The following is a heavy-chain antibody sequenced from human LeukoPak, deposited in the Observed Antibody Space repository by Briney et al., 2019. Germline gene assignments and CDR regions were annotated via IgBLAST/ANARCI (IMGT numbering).Heavy chain of an antibody. CDR3: ARGVVLTGYPLDF. CDR1: GGSISNYF. J-gene: IGHJ4*02. V-gene: IGHV4-59*01. Sequence: SETLSLTCSVSGGSISNYFWGWIRQPPGKGLEWIGFIYYSGTTDYNPSLKSRVTISVDTSKKQFSLKLSSVTAADTAVYYCARGVVLTGYPLDFWGRGTLVTVSS. D-gene: IGHD3-9*01. CDR2: IYYSGTT.